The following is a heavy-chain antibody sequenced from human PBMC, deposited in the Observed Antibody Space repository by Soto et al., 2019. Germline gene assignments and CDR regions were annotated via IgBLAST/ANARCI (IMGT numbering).Heavy chain of an antibody. V-gene: IGHV3-7*03. D-gene: IGHD2-8*02. CDR1: GFTFSSYW. J-gene: IGHJ4*02. Sequence: PGGSLRLSCAASGFTFSSYWMSWVRQAPGKGLEWVANIKQDGSKKYYVDSVKGRFTISRDNSKNSLYLLMNRLRAEDIAMYYCAKIALVGSFGFELARDYWGQGILVTVSS. CDR3: AKIALVGSFGFELARDY. CDR2: IKQDGSKK.